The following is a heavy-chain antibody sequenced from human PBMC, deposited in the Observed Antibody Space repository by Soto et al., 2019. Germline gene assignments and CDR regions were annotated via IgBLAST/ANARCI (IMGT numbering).Heavy chain of an antibody. CDR3: ASLRGYSYGWPLNYFDY. J-gene: IGHJ4*02. CDR1: GGSISSSSYY. V-gene: IGHV4-39*01. Sequence: SSETLSLTCTVSGGSISSSSYYWGWIRQPPGKGLEWIGSIYYSGSTYYNQSLKSRVTISVDTSKNQFSLKLSSVTAADTAVYYCASLRGYSYGWPLNYFDYWGQGTLVTVSS. D-gene: IGHD5-18*01. CDR2: IYYSGST.